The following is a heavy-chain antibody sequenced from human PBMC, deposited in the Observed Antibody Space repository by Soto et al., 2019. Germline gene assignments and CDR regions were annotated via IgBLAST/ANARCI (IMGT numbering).Heavy chain of an antibody. J-gene: IGHJ5*02. CDR3: TRALSGSYDH. Sequence: SQTLSLTCAISGDSVSSKSAAWNWIRQSPSRGLEWLGRTYYRSKWSTDYAISVKSRITINPDTSNNHFSLQLKSVTPEDTAVYSCTRALSGSYDHWGQGTLLTVSS. CDR1: GDSVSSKSAA. CDR2: TYYRSKWST. D-gene: IGHD1-26*01. V-gene: IGHV6-1*01.